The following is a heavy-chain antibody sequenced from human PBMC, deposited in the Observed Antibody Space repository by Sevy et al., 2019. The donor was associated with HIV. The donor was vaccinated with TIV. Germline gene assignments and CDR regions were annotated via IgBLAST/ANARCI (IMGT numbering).Heavy chain of an antibody. CDR3: ARGHVWFRWFHP. J-gene: IGHJ5*02. CDR1: GGSISSYY. Sequence: SETLSLTCTVSGGSISSYYWSWIRQPPGKGLEWIGYIYYSGSTNYNPSLKSRVTISVDTSKNQFSLKLSSVTAADTAVYYCARGHVWFRWFHPWGQGTLVTVSS. D-gene: IGHD3-10*01. V-gene: IGHV4-59*01. CDR2: IYYSGST.